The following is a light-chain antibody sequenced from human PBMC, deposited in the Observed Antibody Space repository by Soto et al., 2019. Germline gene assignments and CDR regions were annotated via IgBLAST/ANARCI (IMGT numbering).Light chain of an antibody. V-gene: IGKV3-20*01. CDR1: HSVSSSY. CDR2: GAS. J-gene: IGKJ1*01. CDR3: QQYGSSPTWP. Sequence: EIVLTQSPGTLSLSPGERATLSCRASHSVSSSYLAWYQQKPGQAPRLLIYGASSRATGIPDRFSGSGSGTDFTLTISRLEPEDFAVYYCQQYGSSPTWPFGQGPKVDIK.